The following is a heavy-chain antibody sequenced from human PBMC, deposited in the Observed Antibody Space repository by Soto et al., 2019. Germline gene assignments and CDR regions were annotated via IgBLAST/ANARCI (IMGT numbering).Heavy chain of an antibody. Sequence: EVQLVESGGGLLRPGESLRLSCAASGFSFSSFPMNWVRQAPGRGLEWVSYISSLGSTINYADSVRGRFSISRDNGKNTLYLQMNSLRDEDTAVCFCASDGSFGHYGETSTYYLDYWGQGTRVTVSS. V-gene: IGHV3-48*02. D-gene: IGHD4-17*01. CDR3: ASDGSFGHYGETSTYYLDY. CDR2: ISSLGSTI. J-gene: IGHJ4*02. CDR1: GFSFSSFP.